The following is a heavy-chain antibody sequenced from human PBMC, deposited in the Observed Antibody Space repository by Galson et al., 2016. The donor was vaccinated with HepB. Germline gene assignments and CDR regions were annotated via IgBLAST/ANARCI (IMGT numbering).Heavy chain of an antibody. CDR3: ARRRGNYYGSASSGADY. V-gene: IGHV5-51*01. CDR1: GYSFTNYW. D-gene: IGHD3-10*01. J-gene: IGHJ4*02. Sequence: QSGAEVKKPGESLKISCKGSGYSFTNYWIGWVRQMPGKGLEWMGIIYPGDSDTRYSPSFQGQVTISADKSISIAYLQWSSLKASDTAVYYCARRRGNYYGSASSGADYWGQGILATVAS. CDR2: IYPGDSDT.